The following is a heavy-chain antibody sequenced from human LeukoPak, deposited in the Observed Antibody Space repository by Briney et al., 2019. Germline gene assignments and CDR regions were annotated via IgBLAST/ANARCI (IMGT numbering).Heavy chain of an antibody. J-gene: IGHJ5*02. CDR1: DASISGYY. Sequence: SETLSLTCTVSDASISGYYWSWIRQPPGKGLEWIGSIHFSGSTNYNPSLRSRVTISVDTSKNQLSLKLSSVTAADTAVYYCAREEYGFDPWGQGTLVTVSS. CDR3: AREEYGFDP. V-gene: IGHV4-59*01. CDR2: IHFSGST. D-gene: IGHD2-2*01.